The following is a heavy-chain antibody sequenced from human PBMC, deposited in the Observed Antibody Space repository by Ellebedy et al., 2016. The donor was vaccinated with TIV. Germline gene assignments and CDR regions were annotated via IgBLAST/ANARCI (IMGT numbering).Heavy chain of an antibody. CDR2: ISYDGSNK. Sequence: GESLKISCAASGFIFSSYAMHWVRQAPGKGLEWVAVISYDGSNKYYADSVKGRFTISRDNSKNTLYLQMNSLRAEVTAVYYCARDRVHYAHFDYWGQGTLVTVSS. V-gene: IGHV3-30-3*01. CDR1: GFIFSSYA. J-gene: IGHJ4*02. D-gene: IGHD4-17*01. CDR3: ARDRVHYAHFDY.